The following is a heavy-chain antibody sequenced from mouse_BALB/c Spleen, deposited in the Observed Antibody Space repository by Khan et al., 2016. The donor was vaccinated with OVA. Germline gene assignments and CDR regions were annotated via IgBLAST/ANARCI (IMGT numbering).Heavy chain of an antibody. CDR1: GYTFTDFY. V-gene: IGHV1-77*01. CDR2: IYPGSGNT. Sequence: QVQLQQSGTDLARPGASVKVSCKASGYTFTDFYITWVKQRTGQGLEWIGEIYPGSGNTYYNEHFKGTASLNADKSSNTAYMQLSSLTSEDSAVYFCARMDTTSLDYWGQGTTLTVSS. J-gene: IGHJ2*01. D-gene: IGHD2-3*01. CDR3: ARMDTTSLDY.